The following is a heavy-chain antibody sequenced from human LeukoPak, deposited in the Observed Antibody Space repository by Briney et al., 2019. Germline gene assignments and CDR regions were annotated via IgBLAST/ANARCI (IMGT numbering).Heavy chain of an antibody. CDR2: IYYSGTTT. CDR1: GGSIRGYH. J-gene: IGHJ4*02. V-gene: IGHV4-59*01. Sequence: SETLSLTCSVSGGSIRGYHWSWIRQPPEKGLEWIGYIYYSGTTTSYNPALKSRVTISVDTSKNQLSLKVTSVTAADTAMYYCARSPRSGFPSNWGQGTQVTVSS. CDR3: ARSPRSGFPSN. D-gene: IGHD3-10*01.